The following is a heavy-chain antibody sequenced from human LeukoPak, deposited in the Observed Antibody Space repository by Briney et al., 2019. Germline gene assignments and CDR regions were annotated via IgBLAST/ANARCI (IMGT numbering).Heavy chain of an antibody. V-gene: IGHV3-48*02. CDR3: ARGLAYCGGDCYRALDY. J-gene: IGHJ4*02. CDR2: ISSSLSI. D-gene: IGHD2-21*02. CDR1: GFTFNSYT. Sequence: PGGSLRLSCAASGFTFNSYTMNWVRQAPGKGLEWVSYISSSLSIYYADSVRGRFTISRDNAKNSLYLQMNSLRDEDTAVYYCARGLAYCGGDCYRALDYWGQGILVTVSS.